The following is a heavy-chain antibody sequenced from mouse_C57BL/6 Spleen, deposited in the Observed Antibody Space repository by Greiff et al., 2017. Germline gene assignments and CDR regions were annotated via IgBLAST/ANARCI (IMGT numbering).Heavy chain of an antibody. V-gene: IGHV1-64*01. CDR3: ARLPTFFDY. Sequence: VKLQQPGAELVKPGASVKLSCKASCYTFTSYWMHWVKQRPGQGLEWIGMIHPNSGSTNYNEKFKGKATFTADTSSNTAYMQLSSLTTEDSAIYYCARLPTFFDYWGQGTTLTVSS. CDR1: CYTFTSYW. J-gene: IGHJ2*01. D-gene: IGHD5-5*01. CDR2: IHPNSGST.